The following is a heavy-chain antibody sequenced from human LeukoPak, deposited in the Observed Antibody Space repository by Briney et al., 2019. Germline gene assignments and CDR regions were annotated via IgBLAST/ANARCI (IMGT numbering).Heavy chain of an antibody. J-gene: IGHJ4*02. V-gene: IGHV3-64D*06. CDR3: VKDTDVKSSGSAGGEY. CDR1: GFTFSSYA. Sequence: GGSLRLSCSASGFTFSSYAMHWVRQAPGKGLECVSAISSNGGSTYYADSVKGRFTISRDNSKNTLYLQMSSLRAEDTAVYYCVKDTDVKSSGSAGGEYWGQGTLVTVSS. CDR2: ISSNGGST. D-gene: IGHD6-19*01.